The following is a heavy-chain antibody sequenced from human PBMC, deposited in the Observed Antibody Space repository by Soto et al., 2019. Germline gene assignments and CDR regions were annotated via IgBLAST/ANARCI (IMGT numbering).Heavy chain of an antibody. V-gene: IGHV3-30-3*01. CDR3: ARDPSGTNAFDI. Sequence: QVQLVESGGGVVQPGRSLRLSCAASGFTFSSYAMHWVRQAPGKGLEWVAVISYDGSNKYYADSVKGRFTISRDNSKNTLYLQMNSLRAEDTAVYYWARDPSGTNAFDIWGQGTMVTVSS. J-gene: IGHJ3*02. CDR2: ISYDGSNK. D-gene: IGHD2-2*01. CDR1: GFTFSSYA.